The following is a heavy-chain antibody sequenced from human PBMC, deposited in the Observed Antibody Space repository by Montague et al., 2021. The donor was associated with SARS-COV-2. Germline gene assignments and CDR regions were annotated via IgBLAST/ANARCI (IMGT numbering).Heavy chain of an antibody. J-gene: IGHJ6*02. CDR3: ARDTRIAMLVVVTRYGLDV. CDR1: GVSISSSSYY. D-gene: IGHD3-22*01. Sequence: SETLSLTCTVSGVSISSSSYYWGWIRQPPGKGLEWIGSIYYTGSTYYNPSLKSRVTISVDTSKNQFSLKLSSVTAADTAVYYCARDTRIAMLVVVTRYGLDVWGQGATVTVSS. V-gene: IGHV4-39*07. CDR2: IYYTGST.